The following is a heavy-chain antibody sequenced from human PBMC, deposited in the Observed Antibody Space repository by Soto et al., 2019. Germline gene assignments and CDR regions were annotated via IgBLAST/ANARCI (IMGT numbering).Heavy chain of an antibody. J-gene: IGHJ5*02. Sequence: QVQLVQSGAEVKKPGASVKVSCKASGYTFTTHGISWVRQVPGKGLEWMGWVRGDNVHTNYAQSLQGRVTMTTDTSTNTAYIELRSLRSDDTAVYYCARDLGYCRSGTCYREWFDPWGQGTLVTVSS. D-gene: IGHD2-15*01. V-gene: IGHV1-18*01. CDR3: ARDLGYCRSGTCYREWFDP. CDR2: VRGDNVHT. CDR1: GYTFTTHG.